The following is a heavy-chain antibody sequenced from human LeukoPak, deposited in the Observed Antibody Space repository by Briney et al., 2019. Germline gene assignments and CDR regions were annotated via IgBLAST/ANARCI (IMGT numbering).Heavy chain of an antibody. J-gene: IGHJ3*02. CDR3: ARDFRRLGELSPLAFDI. Sequence: PGRSLRLSCAASGFTFSNYAMHWVRQAPGKGLEWVAVISYDGSNKYYADSVKGRFTISSDNSKNTLYLQMNSLRAEDTAVYYCARDFRRLGELSPLAFDIWGQGTMVTVSS. D-gene: IGHD3-16*02. CDR1: GFTFSNYA. CDR2: ISYDGSNK. V-gene: IGHV3-30-3*01.